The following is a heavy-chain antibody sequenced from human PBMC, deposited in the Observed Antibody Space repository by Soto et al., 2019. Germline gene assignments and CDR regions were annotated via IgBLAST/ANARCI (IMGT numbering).Heavy chain of an antibody. D-gene: IGHD3-10*01. CDR1: GGSISSSSYY. J-gene: IGHJ5*02. CDR3: ARGGVWGLYGSGRGQRHNRFDP. CDR2: IYYSGST. Sequence: PSETLSLTXTVSGGSISSSSYYWGWIRQPPGKGLEWIGSIYYSGSTYYNPSLKSRVTISVDTSKNQFSLKLSSVTAADTAVYYCARGGVWGLYGSGRGQRHNRFDPWGQGTLVTVSS. V-gene: IGHV4-39*01.